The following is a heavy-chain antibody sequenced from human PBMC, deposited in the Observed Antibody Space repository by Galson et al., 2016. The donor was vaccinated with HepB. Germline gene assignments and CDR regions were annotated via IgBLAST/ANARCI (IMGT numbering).Heavy chain of an antibody. D-gene: IGHD3-3*01. CDR1: GGSISSGYFY. Sequence: TLSLTCTVSGGSISSGYFYWSWIRQSPGRGLEWIGYIYNSGNTYYKPSLKSRVSMSADTSKNHLSLKLSSVTAADTAVYYCAAMRRITILGVVTDGTDVWGQGTTVTVSS. J-gene: IGHJ6*02. V-gene: IGHV4-30-4*01. CDR3: AAMRRITILGVVTDGTDV. CDR2: IYNSGNT.